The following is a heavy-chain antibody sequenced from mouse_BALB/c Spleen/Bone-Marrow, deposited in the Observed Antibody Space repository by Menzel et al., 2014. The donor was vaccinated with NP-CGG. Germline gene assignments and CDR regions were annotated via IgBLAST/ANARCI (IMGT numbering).Heavy chain of an antibody. V-gene: IGHV5-4*02. CDR2: ISDGGSYT. CDR3: ANYYGSTWFAY. J-gene: IGHJ3*01. Sequence: DVMLVESGGGLVEPGGSLKLSCAASGFTFSDYYMYWVRQTPEKRLEWVATISDGGSYTYYPDSVKGRFTISRDNAKNNLYLQMSSLKSEDTAMYYCANYYGSTWFAYWGQGTLVTVSA. CDR1: GFTFSDYY. D-gene: IGHD1-1*01.